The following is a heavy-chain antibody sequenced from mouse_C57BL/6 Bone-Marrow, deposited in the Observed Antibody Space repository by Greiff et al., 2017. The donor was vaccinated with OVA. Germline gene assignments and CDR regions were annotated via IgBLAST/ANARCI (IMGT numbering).Heavy chain of an antibody. CDR2: IYPRSGNT. CDR1: GYTFTSYG. CDR3: ASTTAWYFDV. V-gene: IGHV1-81*01. Sequence: QVHVKQSGAELARPGASVKLSCKASGYTFTSYGISWVKQRTGQGLEWIGEIYPRSGNTYYNEKFKGKATLTADKSSSTAYMELRSLTSEDSAVYFCASTTAWYFDVWGTGTTVTVSS. J-gene: IGHJ1*03. D-gene: IGHD1-2*01.